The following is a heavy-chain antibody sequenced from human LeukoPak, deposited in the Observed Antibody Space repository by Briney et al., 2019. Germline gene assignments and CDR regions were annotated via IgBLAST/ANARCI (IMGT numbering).Heavy chain of an antibody. D-gene: IGHD3-16*01. CDR2: INHSGST. J-gene: IGHJ4*02. Sequence: SETPSLTCAVYGGSFSGYYWSWIRQPPGKGLEWIGEINHSGSTNYNPSLKSRVTISVDTSKNQFSLKLSSVTAADTAVYYCARAGGSGIGYWGQGTLVTVSS. CDR3: ARAGGSGIGY. CDR1: GGSFSGYY. V-gene: IGHV4-34*01.